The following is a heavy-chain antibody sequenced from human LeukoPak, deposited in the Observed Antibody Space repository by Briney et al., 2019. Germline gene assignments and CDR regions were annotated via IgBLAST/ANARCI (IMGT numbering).Heavy chain of an antibody. CDR1: GFTFSGSA. D-gene: IGHD3-22*01. Sequence: GGSLRLSCAASGFTFSGSAMHWVRQASGKGLEWVGRIRSKANSYATVYAASVKGRFTISRDDSKNTAYLQMNSLKTEDTAVYYCTTGAYDSSGYYYYNDAFDIWGQGTMVTVSS. CDR3: TTGAYDSSGYYYYNDAFDI. CDR2: IRSKANSYAT. J-gene: IGHJ3*02. V-gene: IGHV3-73*01.